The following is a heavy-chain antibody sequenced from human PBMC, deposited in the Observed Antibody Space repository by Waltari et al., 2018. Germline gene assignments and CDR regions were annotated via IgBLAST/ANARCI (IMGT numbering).Heavy chain of an antibody. CDR3: ARVLYDFWGGYHPNDVFDF. CDR2: VNPNTGDN. V-gene: IGHV1-2*02. D-gene: IGHD3-3*01. J-gene: IGHJ3*01. CDR1: GYTFTGHV. Sequence: QVHLVQSGAEVKKPGASVTVSCKASGYTFTGHVIHWVRQAPGQGLEWVGSVNPNTGDNYSVQKFEGRVTMTRDTSISTAYLDLSRLTSDDTAVYYCARVLYDFWGGYHPNDVFDFWGQGTVVIVSS.